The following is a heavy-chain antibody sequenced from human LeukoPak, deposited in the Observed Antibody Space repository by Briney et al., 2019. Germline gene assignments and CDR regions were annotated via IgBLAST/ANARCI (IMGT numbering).Heavy chain of an antibody. V-gene: IGHV1-18*01. D-gene: IGHD5-18*01. CDR2: ISAYNGNT. J-gene: IGHJ4*02. CDR1: VYTFTSYG. Sequence: ASVKVSCKASVYTFTSYGISWVRPAPGQGLEWMGWISAYNGNTNYAQKLQGRVTMTTDTSTSTAYMELRSLRSDDTAVYYCARDSTWIQLWFFDYWGQGTLVTVSS. CDR3: ARDSTWIQLWFFDY.